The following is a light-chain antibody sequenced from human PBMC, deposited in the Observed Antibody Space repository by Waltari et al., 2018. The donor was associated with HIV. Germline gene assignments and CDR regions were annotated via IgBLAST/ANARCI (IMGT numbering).Light chain of an antibody. Sequence: QSVLTQPPSASGTPGQRVTISCSGSSSKIGRNSVNWYQQVPGTTPKLLIYRNNQRPSGVPDRFSGSKSGTSASLAISGLRSDDEADYYCAAWDDSLSGLYVFGTGTKVTVL. CDR3: AAWDDSLSGLYV. V-gene: IGLV1-47*01. J-gene: IGLJ1*01. CDR1: SSKIGRNS. CDR2: RNN.